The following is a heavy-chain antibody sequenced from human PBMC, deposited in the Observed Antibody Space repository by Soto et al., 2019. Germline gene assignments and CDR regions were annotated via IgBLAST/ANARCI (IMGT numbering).Heavy chain of an antibody. CDR2: ISSSGSTI. J-gene: IGHJ4*02. D-gene: IGHD1-7*01. Sequence: LSLTCAASGFTFSDYYMSWIRQAPGKGLEWVSYISSSGSTIYYADSVKGRFTISRDNAKNSLYLQMNSLRAEDTAVYYCARDGYNGNYGEDYWGQGTLVTVSS. V-gene: IGHV3-11*01. CDR3: ARDGYNGNYGEDY. CDR1: GFTFSDYY.